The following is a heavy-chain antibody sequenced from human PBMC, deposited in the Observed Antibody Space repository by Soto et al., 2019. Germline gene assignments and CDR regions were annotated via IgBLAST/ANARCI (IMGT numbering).Heavy chain of an antibody. J-gene: IGHJ6*02. CDR3: GSTNYNPSLKSRVTISVDTSKNQFSLKLSSVTAADTAVYYCARAVGGYSYDAAGLNSYYYYGMDV. D-gene: IGHD3-10*01. CDR1: GFTFSSYS. Sequence: GGSLRLSCAASGFTFSSYSMSWVRQAPGKGLEWVSSISGTSTYIYYADSVRGRFTISRDNAKNSLYLQMNSLRAEDTAVYYSGSTNYNPSLKSRVTISVDTSKNQFSLKLSSVTAADTAVYYCARAVGGYSYDAAGLNSYYYYGMDVWGQGTTVTVSS. V-gene: IGHV3-21*01. CDR2: ISGTSTYI.